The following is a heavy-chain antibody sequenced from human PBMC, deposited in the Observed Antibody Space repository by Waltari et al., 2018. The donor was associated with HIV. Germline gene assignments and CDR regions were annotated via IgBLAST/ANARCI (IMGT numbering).Heavy chain of an antibody. J-gene: IGHJ4*02. CDR1: GFTFSSYW. V-gene: IGHV3-7*01. CDR3: ARDLYSSGWGYFDY. CDR2: IKQDGSEK. D-gene: IGHD6-19*01. Sequence: EVQLVESGGGLVKPGGSLRLSCAASGFTFSSYWMSWVRQAPGKGLEWVANIKQDGSEKYYVDSVKGRFTISRDNAKNSLYLQMNSLRAEDTAVYYCARDLYSSGWGYFDYWGQGTLVTVSS.